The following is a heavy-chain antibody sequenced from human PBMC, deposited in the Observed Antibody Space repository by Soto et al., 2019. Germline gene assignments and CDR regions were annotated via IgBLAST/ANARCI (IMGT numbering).Heavy chain of an antibody. D-gene: IGHD3-3*01. CDR1: GGSFSGYY. V-gene: IGHV4-34*01. CDR3: ARGVTIFGVVRIHNDY. J-gene: IGHJ4*02. CDR2: ITHSGSI. Sequence: PAETLSLTFAVFGGSFSGYYSSWIRQPPGKGLELIAEITHSGSINYNPSLKSRVTISVDTSKNQFSLKLSSLTAAEKAVYYCARGVTIFGVVRIHNDYWGQGTLVTVSS.